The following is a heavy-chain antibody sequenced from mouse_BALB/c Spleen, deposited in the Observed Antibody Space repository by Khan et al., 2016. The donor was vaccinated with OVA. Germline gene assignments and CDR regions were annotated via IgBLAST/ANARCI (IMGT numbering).Heavy chain of an antibody. J-gene: IGHJ3*01. CDR1: GYTFTSYT. CDR2: INPSNGYT. CDR3: VGDGAYYRNDGWFAY. V-gene: IGHV1-4*01. Sequence: QVQLKQSGAELARPGASVKMSCKASGYTFTSYTIHWIQQRPGQGLEWIGYINPSNGYTNYTQKFKDKATLTADKSSTTAYMQLSSLTSDDSAVXNGVGDGAYYRNDGWFAYWGQGTLVTVSA. D-gene: IGHD2-14*01.